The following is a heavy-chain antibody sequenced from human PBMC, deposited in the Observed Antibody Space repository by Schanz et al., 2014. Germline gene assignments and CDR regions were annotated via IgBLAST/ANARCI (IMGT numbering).Heavy chain of an antibody. CDR1: GGSISTSSRY. D-gene: IGHD3-3*01. Sequence: QLHLQESGPGLAKPSETLSLICSVSGGSISTSSRYWGWIRQSPGKGLEWLGSLYFTGKTHYNPSLKSKVTISLDPSKNQFSLNLTSGTAADTAVYYCVRHGNYEFWHGPTPQFENWGQGTLVTVS. J-gene: IGHJ4*02. V-gene: IGHV4-39*01. CDR3: VRHGNYEFWHGPTPQFEN. CDR2: LYFTGKT.